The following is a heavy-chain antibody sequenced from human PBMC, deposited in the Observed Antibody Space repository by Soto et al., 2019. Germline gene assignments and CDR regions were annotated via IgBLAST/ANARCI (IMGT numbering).Heavy chain of an antibody. J-gene: IGHJ4*02. CDR1: GYTFTSYG. Sequence: QVQLVQSGAEVKKPGASVKVSCKASGYTFTSYGISWVRQAPGQGLGWMGWIGAYNGNTNYAQKLQGRVTMTTDTSTSTAYMELRSLRSDDTAVYYCARVSSSKYLYKPTLRPQGDAGDYWGQGTLVTVSS. V-gene: IGHV1-18*01. CDR2: IGAYNGNT. D-gene: IGHD4-17*01. CDR3: ARVSSSKYLYKPTLRPQGDAGDY.